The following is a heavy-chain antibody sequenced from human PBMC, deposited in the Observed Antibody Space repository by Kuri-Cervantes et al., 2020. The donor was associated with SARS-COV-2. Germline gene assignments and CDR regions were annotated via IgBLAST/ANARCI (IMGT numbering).Heavy chain of an antibody. D-gene: IGHD6-13*01. V-gene: IGHV1-69*06. CDR2: IIPIFGTA. CDR1: GYTFTSYG. J-gene: IGHJ6*02. Sequence: SVKVSCKASGYTFTSYGISWVRQAPGQGLEWMGGIIPIFGTANYAQKFQGRVTITADKSTSTAYMELSSLRSEDTAVYYCARKEWYSTWLGYYGMDVWGQGTTVTVSS. CDR3: ARKEWYSTWLGYYGMDV.